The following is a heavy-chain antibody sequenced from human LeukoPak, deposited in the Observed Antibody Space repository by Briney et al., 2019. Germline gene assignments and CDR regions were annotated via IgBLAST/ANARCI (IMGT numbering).Heavy chain of an antibody. J-gene: IGHJ3*02. CDR1: GGTFSSYA. CDR3: ARISYYGGNSGDAFDI. CDR2: INPNSGGT. D-gene: IGHD4-23*01. Sequence: ASVKVSCKASGGTFSSYAISWVRQAPGQGLEWMGWINPNSGGTNYAQKFQGRVTMTRDTSISTAYMELSRLRSDDTAVYYCARISYYGGNSGDAFDIWGQGTMVTVSS. V-gene: IGHV1-2*02.